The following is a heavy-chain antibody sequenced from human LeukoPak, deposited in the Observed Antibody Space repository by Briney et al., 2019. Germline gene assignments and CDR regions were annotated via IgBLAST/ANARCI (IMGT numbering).Heavy chain of an antibody. CDR1: GFTFSNYW. V-gene: IGHV3-23*01. J-gene: IGHJ4*02. CDR3: AKSLPAAAGTGNFDL. CDR2: INDGGDST. Sequence: GGSLRLSCAASGFTFSNYWMSWVRQAPGKGLDWVSSINDGGDSTNYADSVKGRFTISRDNSKNTLYLQMNYLGVDDTAKYFCAKSLPAAAGTGNFDLWGQGTLVSVSS. D-gene: IGHD6-13*01.